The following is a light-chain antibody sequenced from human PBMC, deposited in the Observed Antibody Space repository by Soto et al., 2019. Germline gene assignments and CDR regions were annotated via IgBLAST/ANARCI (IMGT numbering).Light chain of an antibody. Sequence: QSVLTPPASVSGSPGQSITISCTGTSSDVGGYNFVYWYQQHPGKAPKLIIYEVSHRPSGVSNRFSGSKSGNTASLTISGIRAEDEADYFCCSYAGGYTYRFRTGTKVTVL. CDR1: SSDVGGYNF. CDR2: EVS. J-gene: IGLJ1*01. CDR3: CSYAGGYTYR. V-gene: IGLV2-14*01.